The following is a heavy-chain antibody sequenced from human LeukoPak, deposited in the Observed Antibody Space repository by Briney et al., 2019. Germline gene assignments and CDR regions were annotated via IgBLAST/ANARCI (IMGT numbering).Heavy chain of an antibody. CDR1: GFTFSSYW. J-gene: IGHJ4*02. CDR2: INSDGSST. Sequence: VRSLRLSCATSGFTFSSYWMHWVRQAPGKGLVWVSRINSDGSSTSYADSVKGRFTISRDNAKNTLYLQMNSLRAEDTAVYYCARDTVRGRLPDYWGQGTLVTVSS. D-gene: IGHD4-17*01. CDR3: ARDTVRGRLPDY. V-gene: IGHV3-74*01.